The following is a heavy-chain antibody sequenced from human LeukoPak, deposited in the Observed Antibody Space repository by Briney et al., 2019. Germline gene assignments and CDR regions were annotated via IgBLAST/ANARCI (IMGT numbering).Heavy chain of an antibody. CDR3: ARESNWVFDY. CDR1: GFTFSDYY. V-gene: IGHV3-11*04. J-gene: IGHJ4*02. Sequence: GGSLRLSCAASGFTFSDYYMSWIRQAPGKGLEWVSYISSSGNTRYYADSVKGRFTFSRDNAKNSLYLQMDSLRGEDTAVYYCARESNWVFDYWGQGTLVTVSS. D-gene: IGHD7-27*01. CDR2: ISSSGNTR.